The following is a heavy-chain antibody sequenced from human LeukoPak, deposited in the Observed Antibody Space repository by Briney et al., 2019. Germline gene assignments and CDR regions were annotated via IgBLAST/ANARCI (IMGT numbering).Heavy chain of an antibody. CDR2: ISSSGSTI. J-gene: IGHJ6*03. CDR3: ARDQYCSSTSCYKTHYYYYYMDV. V-gene: IGHV3-11*04. D-gene: IGHD2-2*01. Sequence: PGGSLRLSCAASGSTFSDYYMSWIRQAPGKGLEWVSYISSSGSTIYYADSVKGRFTISRDNAKNSLYLQMNSLRAEDTAVYYCARDQYCSSTSCYKTHYYYYYMDVWGKGTTVTVSS. CDR1: GSTFSDYY.